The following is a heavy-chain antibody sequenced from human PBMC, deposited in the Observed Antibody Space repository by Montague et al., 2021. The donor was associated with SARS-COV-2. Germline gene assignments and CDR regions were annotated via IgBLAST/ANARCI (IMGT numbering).Heavy chain of an antibody. J-gene: IGHJ4*02. D-gene: IGHD1-1*01. Sequence: FLRLSCAASGFTFSTYTMNWARQAPGKGLEWVSSISRDSNWIYYADSLRGRFTISRDNAKDSLYLQLNSLTAEDTAVYYCARSGNFGTFLYRTPDYWGQGTLVTVSS. CDR3: ARSGNFGTFLYRTPDY. V-gene: IGHV3-21*01. CDR2: ISRDSNWI. CDR1: GFTFSTYT.